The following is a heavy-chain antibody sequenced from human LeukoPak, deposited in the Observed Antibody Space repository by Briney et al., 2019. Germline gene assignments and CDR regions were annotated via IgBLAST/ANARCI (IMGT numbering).Heavy chain of an antibody. CDR2: IYTSGST. J-gene: IGHJ3*02. CDR1: GGSISSYY. V-gene: IGHV4-4*07. CDR3: ARDGWIQLWLGAFDI. Sequence: SETLSLTCTVSGGSISSYYWSWIRQPAGKGLGWIGRIYTSGSTNYNPSLKGRVTMSVDTSKNQFSLKLSSVTAADTAVYYCARDGWIQLWLGAFDIWGQGTMVTVSS. D-gene: IGHD5-18*01.